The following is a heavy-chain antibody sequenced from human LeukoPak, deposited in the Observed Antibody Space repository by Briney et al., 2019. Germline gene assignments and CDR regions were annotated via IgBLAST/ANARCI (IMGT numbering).Heavy chain of an antibody. CDR3: AKGISWNDY. J-gene: IGHJ4*02. V-gene: IGHV3-23*01. CDR2: ISGSGVTT. CDR1: GFTFNNYG. Sequence: WGSLRLSCAASGFTFNNYGMSWVRQAPGKGLEWVSGISGSGVTTYYADSVKGRFTISRDNSKNTLYLQMNSLRAEDTAVYYCAKGISWNDYWGQGTLVTVSS. D-gene: IGHD1-1*01.